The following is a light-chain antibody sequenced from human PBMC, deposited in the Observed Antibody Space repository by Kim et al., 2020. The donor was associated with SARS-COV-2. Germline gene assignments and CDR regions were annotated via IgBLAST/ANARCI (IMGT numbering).Light chain of an antibody. CDR3: QVWESSSGNRV. V-gene: IGLV3-21*01. CDR1: DIGWKS. Sequence: APGKTERITCAGNDIGWKSKYWYQQKPRQGPVLMMNNDSDRNRGIPERFPGSSSGNTNTLTMSRGEAGDKAEYYCQVWESSSGNRVFGGGTKLTVL. J-gene: IGLJ3*02. CDR2: NDS.